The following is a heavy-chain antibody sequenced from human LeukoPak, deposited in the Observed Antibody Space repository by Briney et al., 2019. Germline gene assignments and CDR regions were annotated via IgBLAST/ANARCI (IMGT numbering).Heavy chain of an antibody. CDR2: INTSGGGT. CDR3: ARGGVVPAAIRAGTYPKGDYYYMDV. V-gene: IGHV1-46*01. D-gene: IGHD2-2*02. CDR1: AYTFTSYC. Sequence: PSGTVSCTASAYTFTSYCMHWVRHAPVQGLGWMGIINTSGGGTSYSQKSPGRGTMTMDTSTSTAPMELNSLSSEATAVYYCARGGVVPAAIRAGTYPKGDYYYMDVWGKGTTVTVSS. J-gene: IGHJ6*03.